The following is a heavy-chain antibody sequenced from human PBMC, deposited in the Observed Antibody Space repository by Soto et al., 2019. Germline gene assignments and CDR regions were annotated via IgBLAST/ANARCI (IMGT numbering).Heavy chain of an antibody. V-gene: IGHV4-39*01. CDR3: ARHLGYQDYGSALYYYYALDV. Sequence: QLQLQESGLGLMKPSETLSLICTVSGGSITSGSHYWGWVRQPPGKGLEWIGSIYSSGIAYYTPSLKSRVVLSVEISRNQFSLHLSSVTAADTAVYYCARHLGYQDYGSALYYYYALDVWGPGTTVTVSS. J-gene: IGHJ6*02. D-gene: IGHD3-10*01. CDR2: IYSSGIA. CDR1: GGSITSGSHY.